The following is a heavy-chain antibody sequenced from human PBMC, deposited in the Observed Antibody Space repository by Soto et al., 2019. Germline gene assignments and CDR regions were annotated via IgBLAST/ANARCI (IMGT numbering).Heavy chain of an antibody. CDR2: INHSGST. CDR3: GRVDLSCSSTSCYGDY. Sequence: PSETLSLTCAVYGGSFSGYYWSWIRQPPGKGLEWIGEINHSGSTNYNPSLKSRVTISVDTSKNQFSLKLSSVTAADTAVYYCGRVDLSCSSTSCYGDYWGQGTLVTVSS. D-gene: IGHD2-2*01. V-gene: IGHV4-34*01. J-gene: IGHJ4*02. CDR1: GGSFSGYY.